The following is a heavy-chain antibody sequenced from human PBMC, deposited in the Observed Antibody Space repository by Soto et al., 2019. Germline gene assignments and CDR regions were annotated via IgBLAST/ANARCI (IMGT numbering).Heavy chain of an antibody. D-gene: IGHD6-13*01. J-gene: IGHJ4*02. V-gene: IGHV3-30-3*01. Sequence: PGGSLRLSCAASGFTFSSYAMHWVRQAPGKGLEWVAVISYDGSNKYYADSVKGRFTISRDNSKNTLYLQMNSLRAEDTAVYYCARAPLPGYSSSWYTDYWGQGTLVTVSS. CDR1: GFTFSSYA. CDR2: ISYDGSNK. CDR3: ARAPLPGYSSSWYTDY.